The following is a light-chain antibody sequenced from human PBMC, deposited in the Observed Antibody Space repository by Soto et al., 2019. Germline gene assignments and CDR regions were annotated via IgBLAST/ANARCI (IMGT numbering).Light chain of an antibody. CDR1: QSISNW. CDR3: QQYNRYPGT. CDR2: QAS. J-gene: IGKJ1*01. Sequence: DVQMTQSPSTLSASVGDRVPITCRASQSISNWLAWYQQKPGKAPKLLIYQASSLESGVPSRFSGSGSGTEFPLTIASLQPDDFAPYYCQQYNRYPGTFGQGTKVEIK. V-gene: IGKV1-5*03.